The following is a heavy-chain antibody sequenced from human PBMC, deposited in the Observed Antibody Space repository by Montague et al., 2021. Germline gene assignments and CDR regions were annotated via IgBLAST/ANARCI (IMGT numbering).Heavy chain of an antibody. J-gene: IGHJ5*02. CDR2: ICDGGSA. CDR3: AAYYYGGGGRGS. Sequence: SETLSLTCSVSGDSVRCGIYHWGWIRQSPGKGLEWIGYICDGGSATYKTSLGSRVTMSLDTSSNQSPLNLRSATAADTAVYYCAAYYYGGGGRGSWGQGTLVTVSS. CDR1: GDSVRCGIYH. V-gene: IGHV4-61*01. D-gene: IGHD3-22*01.